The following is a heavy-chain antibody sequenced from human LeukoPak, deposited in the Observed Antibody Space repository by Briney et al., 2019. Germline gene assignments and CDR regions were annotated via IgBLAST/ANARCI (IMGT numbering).Heavy chain of an antibody. CDR3: AKAGGTVYYMDV. D-gene: IGHD1/OR15-1a*01. V-gene: IGHV3-33*06. J-gene: IGHJ6*03. Sequence: GRSLRLSCAASGFTFSSFGMHWVRQAPGKGLEWVALIWYDGSNKYYADSVKGRFTISRDNSKNTLYLQMNSLRAEDTAVYYCAKAGGTVYYMDVWGKGTTVTVSS. CDR1: GFTFSSFG. CDR2: IWYDGSNK.